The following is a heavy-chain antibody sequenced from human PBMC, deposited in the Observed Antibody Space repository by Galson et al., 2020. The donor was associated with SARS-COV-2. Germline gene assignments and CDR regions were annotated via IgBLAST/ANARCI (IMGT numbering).Heavy chain of an antibody. J-gene: IGHJ4*02. Sequence: GESLKISCAASGFTFNTYSMNWVRQAPGKGLEWVSSISRSSNYIHYADSVKGRFTISRDNAKNSLYLQMNSLRAEDAALYFCARGGDLDFWGQGTLVTVSS. V-gene: IGHV3-21*01. CDR3: ARGGDLDF. CDR1: GFTFNTYS. D-gene: IGHD7-27*01. CDR2: ISRSSNYI.